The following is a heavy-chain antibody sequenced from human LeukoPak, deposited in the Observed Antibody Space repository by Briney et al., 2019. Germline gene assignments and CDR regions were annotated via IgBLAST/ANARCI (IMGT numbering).Heavy chain of an antibody. CDR3: ARGLGAILWFGELLSPGYFDY. Sequence: SETLSLTCAVYGGSFSGYYWSWIRQPPGKGLEWIGEINHSGSTNYNPSLKSRVTISVDTSENQFSLKLSSVTAADTAVYYCARGLGAILWFGELLSPGYFDYWGQGTLVTVSS. J-gene: IGHJ4*02. V-gene: IGHV4-34*01. CDR2: INHSGST. D-gene: IGHD3-10*01. CDR1: GGSFSGYY.